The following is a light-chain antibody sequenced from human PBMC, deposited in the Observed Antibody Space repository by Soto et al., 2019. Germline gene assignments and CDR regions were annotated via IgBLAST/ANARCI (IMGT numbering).Light chain of an antibody. Sequence: DIQMTQSPSTLSASVGDRVTITCRASHSISSWLAWYQQKPGKAPKLLMYDASSLDSGVPSRFSGSGSGTEFTLTISSLQPDDFATYYCQQYNAYPWTFGQGTKVEIK. CDR3: QQYNAYPWT. CDR1: HSISSW. CDR2: DAS. J-gene: IGKJ1*01. V-gene: IGKV1-5*01.